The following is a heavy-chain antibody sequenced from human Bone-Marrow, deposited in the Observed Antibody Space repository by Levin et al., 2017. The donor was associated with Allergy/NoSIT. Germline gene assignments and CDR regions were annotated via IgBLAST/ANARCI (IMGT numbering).Heavy chain of an antibody. J-gene: IGHJ4*02. CDR3: AHTRGGVNYFDY. D-gene: IGHD3-10*01. V-gene: IGHV2-5*02. Sequence: SGPTLVKPTQTLTLTCTFSGFSLSTSGVGVGWIRQPPGKALEWLALIYWDDDKRHSPSLKSRLTITKDTSKNQVVLTMTNMDPVDTATYYCAHTRGGVNYFDYWGQGTLVTVSA. CDR2: IYWDDDK. CDR1: GFSLSTSGVG.